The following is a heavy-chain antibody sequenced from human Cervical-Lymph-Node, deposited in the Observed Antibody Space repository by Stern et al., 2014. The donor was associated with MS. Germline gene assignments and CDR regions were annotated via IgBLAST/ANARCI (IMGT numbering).Heavy chain of an antibody. CDR2: IIPSGGKT. CDR3: ARVLSLATSDS. J-gene: IGHJ4*02. V-gene: IGHV1-46*01. Sequence: QVQLVQSGAEIRKPGASVKISCEASGYTFTTYYMNWVRQAPGQGLEWVALIIPSGGKTTYAQRFQVRVTVTGDTSTITFYMELTGLRSEDTAVYYCARVLSLATSDSWGQGTLVIVSS. CDR1: GYTFTTYY. D-gene: IGHD1-1*01.